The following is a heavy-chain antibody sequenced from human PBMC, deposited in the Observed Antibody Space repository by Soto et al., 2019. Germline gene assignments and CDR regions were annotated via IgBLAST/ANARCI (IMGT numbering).Heavy chain of an antibody. CDR2: IYYSGST. Sequence: QVQLQESGPGLVRPSETLSLTCTVSGGSFSSYYWTWIRQSPGKGLEWIGYIYYSGSTDYNPSLRGRVAISIDASKNQLSLRLNYMTDADTAVYYCAGRDCSGTNCYYLDYYYMDVWGKGTTVTVSS. D-gene: IGHD2-2*01. V-gene: IGHV4-59*08. CDR3: AGRDCSGTNCYYLDYYYMDV. J-gene: IGHJ6*03. CDR1: GGSFSSYY.